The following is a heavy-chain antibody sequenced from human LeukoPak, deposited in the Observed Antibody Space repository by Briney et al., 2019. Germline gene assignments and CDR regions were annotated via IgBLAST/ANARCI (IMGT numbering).Heavy chain of an antibody. CDR1: GFTLSSYS. Sequence: GGSLRLSCAASGFTLSSYSMNWVRQAPGKGLEWVSYISSSSSTIYYADSVKGRFTISRDNAKNSLYLQMNSLKAEDTAVYYCASQVGDCSSTSCYDYWGQGTLVTVSS. CDR3: ASQVGDCSSTSCYDY. J-gene: IGHJ4*02. D-gene: IGHD2-2*01. V-gene: IGHV3-48*04. CDR2: ISSSSSTI.